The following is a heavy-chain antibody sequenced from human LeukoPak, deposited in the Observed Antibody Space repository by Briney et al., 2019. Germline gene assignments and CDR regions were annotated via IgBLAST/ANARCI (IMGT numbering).Heavy chain of an antibody. CDR2: IYTSGST. CDR3: ARSPHYDFWSGYFP. V-gene: IGHV4-4*07. D-gene: IGHD3-3*01. Sequence: SETLSLTCTVSGGSISSYYWSWIRQPAGKGLEWIGRIYTSGSTNYNPSLKSRVTMSVDTSKNQFPLKLSSVTAADTAVYYCARSPHYDFWSGYFPWGQGTLVTVSS. J-gene: IGHJ5*02. CDR1: GGSISSYY.